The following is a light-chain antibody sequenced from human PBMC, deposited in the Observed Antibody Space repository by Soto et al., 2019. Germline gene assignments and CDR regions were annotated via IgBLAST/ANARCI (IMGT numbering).Light chain of an antibody. J-gene: IGKJ5*01. CDR1: QSISRS. CDR2: DAS. V-gene: IGKV3-11*01. CDR3: QERSNWPPIT. Sequence: EIVLTQSPAILSVTPGERATLSCRASQSISRSLAWYQQKPGQAPRLLISDASTRATGIPARFSGSGSGTDFTLTISSLEPEDFAVYYCQERSNWPPITFGQGRRLEIK.